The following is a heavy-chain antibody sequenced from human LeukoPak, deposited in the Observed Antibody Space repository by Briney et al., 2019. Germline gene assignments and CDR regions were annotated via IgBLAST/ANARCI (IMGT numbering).Heavy chain of an antibody. V-gene: IGHV3-53*05. J-gene: IGHJ6*02. D-gene: IGHD6-13*01. CDR2: IYSGGST. CDR3: AKDMSSSWYPEAYYYYGMDV. CDR1: GFTVSSNY. Sequence: GGSLRLSCAASGFTVSSNYMSWVRQAPGKGLEWVSVIYSGGSTYYADSVKGRFTISRDNSKNTLYLQMNSLRAEDTAVYYCAKDMSSSWYPEAYYYYGMDVWGQGTTVTVSS.